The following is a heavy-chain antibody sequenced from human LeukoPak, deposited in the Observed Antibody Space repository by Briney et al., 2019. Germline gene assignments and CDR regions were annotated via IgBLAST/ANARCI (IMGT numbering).Heavy chain of an antibody. V-gene: IGHV3-66*02. CDR3: TNLNRKAFDI. Sequence: PGGSLRLSCAASGFTVSNKDMSWVRQAPGKGLEWVSVIYSGGSTYYAVSVKGRFTISRDNSKNTLYLQMNSLRAEDTAMYYYTNLNRKAFDIWGQGTMVTVSS. D-gene: IGHD1-1*01. CDR1: GFTVSNKD. CDR2: IYSGGST. J-gene: IGHJ3*02.